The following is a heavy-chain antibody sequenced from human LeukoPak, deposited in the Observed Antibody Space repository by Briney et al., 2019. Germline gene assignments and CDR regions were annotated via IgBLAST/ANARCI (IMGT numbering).Heavy chain of an antibody. CDR1: GATISNYY. CDR2: MLYSGST. J-gene: IGHJ4*02. CDR3: ARSDIWGSYRFLDY. Sequence: SETLSLTCTVSGATISNYYWSWIRQSPGKGLEWIGYMLYSGSTNQNPSLRSRVTISVDTSKNQVSLKLSSVTAADTAVYYCARSDIWGSYRFLDYWGQGALVTVSS. D-gene: IGHD3-16*02. V-gene: IGHV4-59*08.